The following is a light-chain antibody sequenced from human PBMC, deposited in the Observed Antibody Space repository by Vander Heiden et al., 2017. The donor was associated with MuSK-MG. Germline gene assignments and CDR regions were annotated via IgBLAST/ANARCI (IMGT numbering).Light chain of an antibody. CDR1: QNISIW. CDR3: QHYNEFPWT. Sequence: DVQMPQSPSTLSASIGARVTITCRASQNISIWLDWHQVKPGNAPQVLIYKASTSETGVPSRFSGNGSGTEFTLNINGLQSGDSATYFCQHYNEFPWTFGQGTRVEI. J-gene: IGKJ1*01. V-gene: IGKV1-5*03. CDR2: KAS.